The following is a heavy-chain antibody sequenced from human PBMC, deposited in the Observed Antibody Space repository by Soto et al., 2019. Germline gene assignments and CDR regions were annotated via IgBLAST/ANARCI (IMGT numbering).Heavy chain of an antibody. V-gene: IGHV4-4*08. D-gene: IGHD3-22*01. CDR3: ARDYFDSSDYTTNWFDP. J-gene: IGHJ5*02. Sequence: PSETLSLTCTVSGGSISSHSWNWIRQSPGRGLEWIGYVYSSGSTIYNPSLESRVTISVDTSKNQFSLKVTSVTAADPALYYCARDYFDSSDYTTNWFDPWGQGTLVTVSS. CDR1: GGSISSHS. CDR2: VYSSGST.